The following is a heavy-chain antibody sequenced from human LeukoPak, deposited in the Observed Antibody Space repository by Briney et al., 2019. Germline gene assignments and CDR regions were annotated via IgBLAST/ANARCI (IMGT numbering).Heavy chain of an antibody. D-gene: IGHD6-6*01. J-gene: IGHJ6*02. CDR3: AKNIAARPFVGMDV. CDR1: GFTFSSYA. Sequence: LSGGSVRLSCAASGFTFSSYAMSWVRQAPGKGLEWVSAISGSGGSTYYADSVKGRFTISRDNSKNTLYLQMNSLRAEDTAVYYCAKNIAARPFVGMDVWGQGTTVTVSS. CDR2: ISGSGGST. V-gene: IGHV3-23*01.